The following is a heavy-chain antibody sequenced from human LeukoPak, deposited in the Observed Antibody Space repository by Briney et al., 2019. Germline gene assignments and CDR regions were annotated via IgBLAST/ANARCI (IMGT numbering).Heavy chain of an antibody. Sequence: GESLRLSCAASGFTFSSYSMNWVRQAPGKGLEWVSDISSSSSTKHYADPVKGRFTISRDKAKNSLYLQMNSLRAEDTAVYYCARETTVTSNVGAFDIWGQGTMVTVSS. D-gene: IGHD4-17*01. CDR2: ISSSSSTK. CDR1: GFTFSSYS. V-gene: IGHV3-48*01. CDR3: ARETTVTSNVGAFDI. J-gene: IGHJ3*02.